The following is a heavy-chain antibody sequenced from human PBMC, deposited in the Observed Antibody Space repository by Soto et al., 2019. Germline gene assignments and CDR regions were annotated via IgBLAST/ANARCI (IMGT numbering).Heavy chain of an antibody. V-gene: IGHV3-74*01. CDR2: INGDGRST. J-gene: IGHJ3*02. CDR3: ARAQYLADDAFDI. Sequence: LILSGAASGFISSSYSMHLVPQLPGKGLVWVSRINGDGRSTSYADSVKGRFTISRDNAKNTLYLQMNSLRADDTAVYYCARAQYLADDAFDIWGQGAMVTVSS. CDR1: GFISSSYS. D-gene: IGHD2-2*01.